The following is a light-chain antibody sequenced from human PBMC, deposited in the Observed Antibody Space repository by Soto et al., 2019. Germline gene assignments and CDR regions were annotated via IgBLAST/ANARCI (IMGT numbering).Light chain of an antibody. CDR3: QQYGSSPPLT. CDR1: QSVSSY. Sequence: VLAQSPATLSLSPGEGATLSCRASQSVSSYLAWYQQKPGQAPRLLIYDASNRATGIPARFSGSGSGTDFTLTISRLEPEDFAVYYCQQYGSSPPLTFGGGTKVDI. J-gene: IGKJ4*01. CDR2: DAS. V-gene: IGKV3-20*01.